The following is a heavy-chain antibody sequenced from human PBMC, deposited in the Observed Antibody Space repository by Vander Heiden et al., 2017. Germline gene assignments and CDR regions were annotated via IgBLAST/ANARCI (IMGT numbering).Heavy chain of an antibody. CDR3: AKAMRSPLGSGSYFFAPEDPVWPFDY. CDR2: IGGSGGST. CDR1: GFTFSSYA. Sequence: EVQLLESGGGLVQPGGSLRPPCAASGFTFSSYAMSWVRQAPGKGLEWVSAIGGSGGSTYSADSVKGRFTISRDNSKNTLYLQMNSLRAEDTAVYYCAKAMRSPLGSGSYFFAPEDPVWPFDYWGQGTLVTVSS. V-gene: IGHV3-23*01. J-gene: IGHJ4*02. D-gene: IGHD1-26*01.